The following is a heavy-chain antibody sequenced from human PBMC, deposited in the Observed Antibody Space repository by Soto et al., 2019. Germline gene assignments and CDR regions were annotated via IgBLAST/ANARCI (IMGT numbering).Heavy chain of an antibody. J-gene: IGHJ6*02. D-gene: IGHD1-1*01. CDR1: GFTFHDYA. V-gene: IGHV3-9*01. CDR2: ISWNSGNI. Sequence: EVQLVESGGALVQPGRSLRLSCASSGFTFHDYALHWVRQAPGKGLEWVSGISWNSGNIGYADSVKGRFTISRDNAKNSLYLQMNSLRVEDTALYCCAILEKGGMDVWGQGTTVTVSS. CDR3: AILEKGGMDV.